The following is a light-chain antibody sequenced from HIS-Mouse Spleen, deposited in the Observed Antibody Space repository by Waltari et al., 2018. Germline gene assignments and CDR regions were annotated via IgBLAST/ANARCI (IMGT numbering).Light chain of an antibody. CDR3: QQLNSYPFT. V-gene: IGKV1-9*01. CDR1: QGISSY. CDR2: AAS. J-gene: IGKJ3*01. Sequence: DIQLTQSLSFLSASVGDRFTITCRASQGISSYLAWYQQKPGKASKLLIYAASTLQSGVPSRFSGSGSETEFTLTISSLQPEDFATYYCQQLNSYPFTFGPETKVDIK.